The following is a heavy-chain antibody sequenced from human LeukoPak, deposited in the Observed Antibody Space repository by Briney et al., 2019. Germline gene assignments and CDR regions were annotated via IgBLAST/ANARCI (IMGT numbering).Heavy chain of an antibody. CDR3: AKALPRSEGYTHGYFDY. CDR1: GFTFSSYA. D-gene: IGHD3-22*01. V-gene: IGHV3-23*01. CDR2: ITGSGSNT. Sequence: GGSLRLSCAASGFTFSSYAMNWVRQAPGKGLEWVSTITGSGSNTYYADSVKGQFTVSRDNSKNTLYLQMNSLSAEDTATYYCAKALPRSEGYTHGYFDYWGQGTLVTVSS. J-gene: IGHJ4*02.